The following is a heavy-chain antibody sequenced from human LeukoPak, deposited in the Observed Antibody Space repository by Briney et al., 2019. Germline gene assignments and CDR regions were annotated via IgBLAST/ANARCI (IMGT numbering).Heavy chain of an antibody. CDR2: IYSGGST. CDR3: ARGSGGYSGYADY. J-gene: IGHJ4*02. V-gene: IGHV3-53*01. D-gene: IGHD5-12*01. Sequence: GGSLRLSSAASGFTVSSNYMSWVRQAPGKGLEWVSVIYSGGSTYYADSVKGRFTISRDNSKNTLYLQMNSLRAEDTAVYYCARGSGGYSGYADYWGQGTLVTVSS. CDR1: GFTVSSNY.